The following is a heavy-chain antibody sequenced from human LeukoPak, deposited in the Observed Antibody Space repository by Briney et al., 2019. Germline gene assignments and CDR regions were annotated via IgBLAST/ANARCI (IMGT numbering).Heavy chain of an antibody. CDR2: ISWNSDNV. CDR3: TREPTAVGL. D-gene: IGHD1-26*01. CDR1: GFAFEDYA. J-gene: IGHJ4*02. V-gene: IGHV3-9*01. Sequence: GGSLRLSCAASGFAFEDYAMHWVRQAPGKGLEWVAGISWNSDNVAYVDSVKGRFTISRDNAKNALYLQMNSLRAEDTAVYFCTREPTAVGLWGQGTLVTVSS.